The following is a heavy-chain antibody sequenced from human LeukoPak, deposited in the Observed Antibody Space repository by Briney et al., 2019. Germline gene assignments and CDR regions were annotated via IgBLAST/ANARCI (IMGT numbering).Heavy chain of an antibody. CDR3: LYYSSSSCLYYYYMDV. V-gene: IGHV4-34*01. CDR2: INNSGST. CDR1: GGSFSGYY. D-gene: IGHD2-2*01. Sequence: PSETLSLTCAVYGGSFSGYYWSWIRQPPGQGLVWIGEINNSGSTNYNPSLKSRVTISVDTSKNQFSLKLSSVTALGTPVYYCLYYSSSSCLYYYYMDVWGEGTTVTVSS. J-gene: IGHJ6*03.